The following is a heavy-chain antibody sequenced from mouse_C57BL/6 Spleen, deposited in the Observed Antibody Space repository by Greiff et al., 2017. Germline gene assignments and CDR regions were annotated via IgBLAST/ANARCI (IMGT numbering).Heavy chain of an antibody. D-gene: IGHD1-1*01. J-gene: IGHJ1*03. CDR1: GFTFSSYT. CDR2: ISGGGGNT. Sequence: EVQLQESGGGLVKPGGSLKLSCAASGFTFSSYTMSWVRQTPEKRLEWVATISGGGGNTYYPDSVKGRFTISRDNAKNTLYLQMSSLRSEDTALYYCARDTTVVGYWYFDVWGTGTTVTVSS. CDR3: ARDTTVVGYWYFDV. V-gene: IGHV5-9*01.